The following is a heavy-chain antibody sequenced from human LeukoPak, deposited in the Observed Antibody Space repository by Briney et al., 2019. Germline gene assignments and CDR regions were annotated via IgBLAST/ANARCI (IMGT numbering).Heavy chain of an antibody. CDR1: GFTFSNYG. Sequence: GGSLRLSCAASGFTFSNYGMHWVRQAPGKGLEWVGRIKSKTDGGTTDYAAPVKGRFTISRDDSKNTLYLQMNSLKTEDTAVYYCTTTSYYYDSSGYYVNDYWGQGTLVTVSS. D-gene: IGHD3-22*01. J-gene: IGHJ4*02. CDR3: TTTSYYYDSSGYYVNDY. V-gene: IGHV3-15*07. CDR2: IKSKTDGGTT.